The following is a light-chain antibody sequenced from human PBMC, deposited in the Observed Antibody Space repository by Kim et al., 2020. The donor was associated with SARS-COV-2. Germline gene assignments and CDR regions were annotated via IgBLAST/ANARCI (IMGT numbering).Light chain of an antibody. CDR1: SSNIGAGYD. CDR3: QSYDSRLSGWV. CDR2: GNS. J-gene: IGLJ3*02. Sequence: QSVLTQPPSVSGAPGQRVTISCTGNSSNIGAGYDVQWYQQLPGTAPKLLIYGNSNRPSGVPDRFSGSKSGTSASLAITGVQAEDEADYYCQSYDSRLSGWVFGGGTQLTVL. V-gene: IGLV1-40*01.